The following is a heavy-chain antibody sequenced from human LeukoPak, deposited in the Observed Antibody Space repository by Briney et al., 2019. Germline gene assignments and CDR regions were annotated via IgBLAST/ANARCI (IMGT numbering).Heavy chain of an antibody. V-gene: IGHV1-46*03. Sequence: ASVKVSCKASGYTFTSYYTHWVRQAPGQGLEWMGIINPSGGSTSYAQKFQGRVTMTRDTSTSTVYMELSSLRSEDTAVYYCARVGHYDILTGSYDAFDIWGQGTMVTVSS. D-gene: IGHD3-9*01. CDR2: INPSGGST. CDR1: GYTFTSYY. CDR3: ARVGHYDILTGSYDAFDI. J-gene: IGHJ3*02.